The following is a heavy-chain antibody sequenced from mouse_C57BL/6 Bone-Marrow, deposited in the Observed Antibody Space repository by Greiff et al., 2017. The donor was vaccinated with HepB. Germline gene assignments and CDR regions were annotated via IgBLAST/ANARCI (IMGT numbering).Heavy chain of an antibody. Sequence: VQLVESGAELVKPGASVKISCKASGYAFSSYWMNWVKQRPGKGLEWIGQVYPGDGDTSYNGKYKGKATLTADKSSSTAYMQLSSLASEDSAVYFCARGAYWGQGTLVTVSA. CDR3: ARGAY. V-gene: IGHV1-80*01. J-gene: IGHJ3*01. CDR2: VYPGDGDT. CDR1: GYAFSSYW.